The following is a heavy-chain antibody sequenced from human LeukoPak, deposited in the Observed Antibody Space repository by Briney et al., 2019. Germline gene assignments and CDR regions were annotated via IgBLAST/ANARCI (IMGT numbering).Heavy chain of an antibody. CDR2: IYSGGST. D-gene: IGHD3-10*01. J-gene: IGHJ4*02. CDR1: GFTVSSYY. V-gene: IGHV3-53*01. CDR3: ARGPSGFDY. Sequence: SGGSLRLSCAASGFTVSSYYMSWVRQAPGKGLEWVSLIYSGGSTYYADSVKGRFTISRDNSKNTLYLQMNSLRVEDTAVYYCARGPSGFDYWGQGTLVTVSS.